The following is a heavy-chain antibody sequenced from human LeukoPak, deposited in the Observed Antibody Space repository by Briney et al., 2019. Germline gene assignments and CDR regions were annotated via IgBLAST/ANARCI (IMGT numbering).Heavy chain of an antibody. CDR2: IYHSGST. CDR3: ANKPLLKAPPA. CDR1: GGSISSSNW. J-gene: IGHJ5*02. Sequence: SETLSLTCAVSGGSISSSNWWSWVRQPPGKGLEWIGEIYHSGSTNYNPSLKSRVTISVDESKNQFSLKLNSVTAADTAVYYCANKPLLKAPPAWGQGTLVTVSS. V-gene: IGHV4-4*02. D-gene: IGHD2/OR15-2a*01.